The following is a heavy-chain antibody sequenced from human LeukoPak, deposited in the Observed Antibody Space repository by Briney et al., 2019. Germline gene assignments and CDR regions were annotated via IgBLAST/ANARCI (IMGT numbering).Heavy chain of an antibody. CDR1: GFTFSSYE. J-gene: IGHJ4*02. CDR2: ISSSGSTI. V-gene: IGHV3-48*03. Sequence: PGGSLRLSCAASGFTFSSYEMNWVRQAPGKGLEWVSYISSSGSTIYYADSVKGRFTISRDNAKNSLYLQMNSLRADDTAVYYCARADGDTNADYWGQGTLVTVSS. D-gene: IGHD5-18*01. CDR3: ARADGDTNADY.